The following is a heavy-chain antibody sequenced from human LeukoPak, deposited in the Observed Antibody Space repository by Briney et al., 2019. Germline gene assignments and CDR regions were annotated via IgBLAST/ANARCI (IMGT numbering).Heavy chain of an antibody. V-gene: IGHV3-48*03. CDR1: GLTLDNYE. D-gene: IGHD3-10*01. CDR3: ARGALLWFGD. J-gene: IGHJ4*02. CDR2: IRSSGSAM. Sequence: GGSLRLSCTASGLTLDNYEMNWVRQAPGKGLEWVSYIRSSGSAMYYADSVKGRFTISRDNAKNSLYLQMNSLRAEDTAVYYCARGALLWFGDRGQGTLVTVSS.